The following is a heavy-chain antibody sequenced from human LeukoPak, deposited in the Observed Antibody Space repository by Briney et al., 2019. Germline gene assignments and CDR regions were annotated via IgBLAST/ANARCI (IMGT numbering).Heavy chain of an antibody. Sequence: ASVKVSCKASGYTFTSYDINWVRQATGQGLEWMGWVNPNSGNTGYAQKFQGRVTITRNTSISTAYMELSSLRSEDTAVYYCARDSWVVAAGYYYYMDVWGKGTTVTVSS. CDR2: VNPNSGNT. J-gene: IGHJ6*03. CDR3: ARDSWVVAAGYYYYMDV. D-gene: IGHD6-25*01. V-gene: IGHV1-8*03. CDR1: GYTFTSYD.